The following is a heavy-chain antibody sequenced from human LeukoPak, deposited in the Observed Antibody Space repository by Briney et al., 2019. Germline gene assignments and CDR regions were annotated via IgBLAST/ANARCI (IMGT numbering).Heavy chain of an antibody. D-gene: IGHD2-21*02. Sequence: PGGSLRLSCAASGFTFSSYAMSWVRQAPGKGLEWVSAISGSGGSTYYADSAKGRFTISRDNSKNALYLQMNSLRAEDTAVYYCAKQPLVTATIDYWGQGTLVTVSS. CDR3: AKQPLVTATIDY. CDR2: ISGSGGST. V-gene: IGHV3-23*01. CDR1: GFTFSSYA. J-gene: IGHJ4*02.